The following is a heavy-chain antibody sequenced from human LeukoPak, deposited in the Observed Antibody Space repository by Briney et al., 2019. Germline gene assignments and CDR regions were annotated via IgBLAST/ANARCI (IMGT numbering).Heavy chain of an antibody. Sequence: SETLSLTCAVSGGSISSSNWWSWVRQPPGKGLEWVGEIYHSGSTNYNPSLKSRVTISVDKSKNQFSLKLSSVTAADTAVYYCARKTYDSSGLIPHPGVFDIWGQGTMVTVSS. CDR3: ARKTYDSSGLIPHPGVFDI. J-gene: IGHJ3*02. CDR2: IYHSGST. V-gene: IGHV4-4*02. CDR1: GGSISSSNW. D-gene: IGHD3-22*01.